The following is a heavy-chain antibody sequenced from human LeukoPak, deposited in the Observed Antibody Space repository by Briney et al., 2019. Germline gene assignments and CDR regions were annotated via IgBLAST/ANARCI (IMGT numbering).Heavy chain of an antibody. Sequence: PSETLSLTCAVSGGSISSSNWWSWVRQPPGKGLEWIGEIYHSGSTNYNPSLKSRVTISVDKSKNQFSLKLSSVTAADTAVYYCASAPGWNWSFDYWGQGTLVTVSS. CDR1: GGSISSSNW. J-gene: IGHJ4*02. CDR3: ASAPGWNWSFDY. V-gene: IGHV4-4*02. CDR2: IYHSGST. D-gene: IGHD1-7*01.